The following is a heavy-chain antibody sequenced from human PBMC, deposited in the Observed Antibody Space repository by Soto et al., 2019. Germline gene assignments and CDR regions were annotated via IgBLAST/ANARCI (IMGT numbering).Heavy chain of an antibody. Sequence: SETLSLTCTVSGGSISSGDYYWSWIRQPPGKGLEWIGYIYYSGSTYYNPSLKSRLTISADTSKNQFFLKLSSVTAADPAVYYCARAGKRQDSSSPTFGYWGQGTQVTVSS. D-gene: IGHD6-13*01. CDR1: GGSISSGDYY. J-gene: IGHJ4*02. CDR2: IYYSGST. CDR3: ARAGKRQDSSSPTFGY. V-gene: IGHV4-30-4*01.